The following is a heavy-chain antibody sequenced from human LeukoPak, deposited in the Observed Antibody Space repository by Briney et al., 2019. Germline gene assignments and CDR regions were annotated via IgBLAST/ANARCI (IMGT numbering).Heavy chain of an antibody. Sequence: GGSLRLSCAASGFTFSDYYMSWIRQAPGKGLEWVSYISSSGSTIYYADSVKGRFTISRDNAKNSLYLQMNSPRAEDTAVYYCARVYYDSSPDYWGQGTLVTVSS. CDR1: GFTFSDYY. CDR3: ARVYYDSSPDY. J-gene: IGHJ4*02. V-gene: IGHV3-11*01. CDR2: ISSSGSTI. D-gene: IGHD3-22*01.